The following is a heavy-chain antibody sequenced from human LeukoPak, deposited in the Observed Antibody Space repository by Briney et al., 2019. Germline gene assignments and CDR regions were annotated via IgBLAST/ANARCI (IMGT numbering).Heavy chain of an antibody. CDR3: ARGATYAYYQDY. Sequence: GGSLRLSCAASGFIFDDYAMHWVRQAPGKGLEWVSLISWDGGSTYYADSVKGRFTISRDNSKNSLYLQMNSLRAEDTAVYYCARGATYAYYQDYWGQGTLVTVSS. CDR2: ISWDGGST. D-gene: IGHD1-26*01. J-gene: IGHJ4*02. V-gene: IGHV3-43D*03. CDR1: GFIFDDYA.